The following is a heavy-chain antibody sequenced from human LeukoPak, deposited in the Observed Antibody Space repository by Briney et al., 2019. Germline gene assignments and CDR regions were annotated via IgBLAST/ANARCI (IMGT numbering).Heavy chain of an antibody. CDR3: ARAPSAWQQFAY. CDR2: IYYSGST. CDR1: GGSFSSGSYN. V-gene: IGHV4-61*01. D-gene: IGHD6-13*01. Sequence: KSSETLSLTCTVPGGSFSSGSYNWGWIRQPPGKGREGIGYIYYSGSTNYNPSLKSRVTISVDTSKNQFSLKLSSVTAADTAVYYCARAPSAWQQFAYWGQGTLVTVSS. J-gene: IGHJ4*02.